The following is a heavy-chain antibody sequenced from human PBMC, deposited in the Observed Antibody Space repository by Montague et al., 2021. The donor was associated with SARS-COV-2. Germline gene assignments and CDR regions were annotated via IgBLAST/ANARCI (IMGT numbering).Heavy chain of an antibody. J-gene: IGHJ4*02. D-gene: IGHD3-10*01. CDR1: GGSISSSNW. Sequence: SETLSLTCAVSGGSISSSNWWSWVRQPPGKGLEWIGEIYHTGSTNHNPSLKSRVTISVGKSKNQFSLKLSSVTAADTAVYYCASRGAGWFGSNPERFDYWGQGTLVTVSS. CDR2: IYHTGST. CDR3: ASRGAGWFGSNPERFDY. V-gene: IGHV4-4*02.